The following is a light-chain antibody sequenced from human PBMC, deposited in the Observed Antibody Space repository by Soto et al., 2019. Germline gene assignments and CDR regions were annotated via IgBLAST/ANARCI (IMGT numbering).Light chain of an antibody. Sequence: QAVVTQEPSLTVSPGGTVTLTCASSTGAVTTGNYPSWFQQKPGQAPTTLIYTTNSRHSWTPARFSGSLLGGKAALTLSGGQPEDEADYYCLLYYGGAHLVFGGGTKLTVL. CDR2: TTN. CDR1: TGAVTTGNY. J-gene: IGLJ2*01. CDR3: LLYYGGAHLV. V-gene: IGLV7-43*01.